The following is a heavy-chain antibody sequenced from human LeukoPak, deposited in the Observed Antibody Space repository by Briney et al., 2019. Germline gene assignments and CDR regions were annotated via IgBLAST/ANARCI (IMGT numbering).Heavy chain of an antibody. CDR2: ITSGSSYI. CDR1: GFTFSSYN. V-gene: IGHV3-21*01. CDR3: AGDPYSGSYGNYYYYFMDV. Sequence: PGGSLRLSCAASGFTFSSYNMNWVRQAPGKGLEWVSSITSGSSYIYYADSVKGRFTISRDNAKNSLYLQMNSLRAEDTAVYYCAGDPYSGSYGNYYYYFMDVWGKGTTVTISS. J-gene: IGHJ6*03. D-gene: IGHD1-26*01.